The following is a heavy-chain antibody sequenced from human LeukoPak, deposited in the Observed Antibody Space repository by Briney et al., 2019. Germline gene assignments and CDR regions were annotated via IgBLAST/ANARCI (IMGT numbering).Heavy chain of an antibody. CDR3: AREPPGAGDDI. V-gene: IGHV4-59*06. D-gene: IGHD7-27*01. CDR1: GGSISSYY. CDR2: IYYSGST. J-gene: IGHJ3*02. Sequence: PSETLSLTCTVSGGSISSYYWSWIRQHPGKGLEWIGYIYYSGSTYYNPSLKSRVTISVDTSKNQFSLKLSSVTAADTAVYYCAREPPGAGDDIWGQGTMVTVSS.